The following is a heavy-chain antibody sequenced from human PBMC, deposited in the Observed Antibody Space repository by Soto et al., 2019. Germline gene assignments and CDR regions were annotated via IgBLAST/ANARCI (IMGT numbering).Heavy chain of an antibody. CDR2: IRAYNGNT. V-gene: IGHV1-18*04. J-gene: IGHJ6*02. CDR1: GYTFTSYG. Sequence: QVQLVQSGAEVKKPGASVKVSCKASGYTFTSYGISWVRQAPGQGLAWMGWIRAYNGNTNSAQQLQGRVTMTTDTSTSTSYMELRSLGSDDTAVYYCARRGYSNYGREENYYGMAVWGQGTTVPVSS. CDR3: ARRGYSNYGREENYYGMAV. D-gene: IGHD4-4*01.